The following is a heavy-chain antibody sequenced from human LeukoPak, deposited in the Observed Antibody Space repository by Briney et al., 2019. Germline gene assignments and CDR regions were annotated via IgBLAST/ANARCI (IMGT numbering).Heavy chain of an antibody. CDR1: GFTFSNFD. CDR3: ARISSDSISYYDH. Sequence: GGSLRLSCAGSGFTFSNFDMSWVRQAPGKGLEWVSGISGDGTYYADSVKGRFTISRDNAKNTLFLQMNSLRAEDTAVYYCARISSDSISYYDHWGQGTLVTVSS. CDR2: ISGDGT. J-gene: IGHJ4*02. D-gene: IGHD3-22*01. V-gene: IGHV3-23*01.